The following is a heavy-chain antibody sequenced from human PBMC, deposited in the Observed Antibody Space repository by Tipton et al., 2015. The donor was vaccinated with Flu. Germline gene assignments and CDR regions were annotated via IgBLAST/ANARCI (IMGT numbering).Heavy chain of an antibody. Sequence: SLRLSCAASGFTFSSYSMNWVRQAPGKGLEWVSSISSSSSYIYYADSVKGRFTISRDNAKNSLYLQMNSLRAEDTAVYYCASISSGGSYYYYYGMDVWGQGTTVTVSS. CDR1: GFTFSSYS. CDR2: ISSSSSYI. D-gene: IGHD6-25*01. V-gene: IGHV3-21*01. J-gene: IGHJ6*02. CDR3: ASISSGGSYYYYYGMDV.